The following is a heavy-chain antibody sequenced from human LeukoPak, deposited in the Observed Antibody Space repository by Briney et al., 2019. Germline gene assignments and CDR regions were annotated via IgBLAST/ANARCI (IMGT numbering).Heavy chain of an antibody. J-gene: IGHJ6*03. Sequence: ASVKVSCKASGYTFTGYYMHWVRQAPGQGLEWMGWINPNSGGTNYAQKFQGRVTMTRDTSISTAYMEPSRLRSDDTAVYYCARDGSGSYPNYYYYYYMDVWGKGTTVTISS. CDR1: GYTFTGYY. CDR3: ARDGSGSYPNYYYYYYMDV. V-gene: IGHV1-2*02. CDR2: INPNSGGT. D-gene: IGHD3-10*01.